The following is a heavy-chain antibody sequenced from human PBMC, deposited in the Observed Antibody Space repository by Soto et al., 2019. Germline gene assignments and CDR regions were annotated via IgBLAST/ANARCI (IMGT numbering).Heavy chain of an antibody. J-gene: IGHJ5*02. CDR2: IRGSGGGT. CDR1: GFKFSTYA. D-gene: IGHD3-16*01. CDR3: AKDYVVMFGGPIGS. V-gene: IGHV3-23*01. Sequence: EVQLLESGGGLVQPGGSLRLSCSASGFKFSTYAMSWVRQAPGKGLEWVSTIRGSGGGTSYADSVKGRFTISRDNAKNTLWLRMSSLGVEYTALYYCAKDYVVMFGGPIGSWGQGTLVSISS.